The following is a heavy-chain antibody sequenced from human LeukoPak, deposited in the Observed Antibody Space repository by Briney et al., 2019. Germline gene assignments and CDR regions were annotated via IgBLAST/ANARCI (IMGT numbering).Heavy chain of an antibody. CDR2: IYPGDSDT. J-gene: IGHJ4*02. D-gene: IGHD4-17*01. CDR3: ARQYGRPFDY. V-gene: IGHV5-51*01. Sequence: ESLKISCMGSGYSFSNYWIGWVRQMPGKGLEWMGIIYPGDSDTRYSPSFQGQVTISVDESINTAYLQWSSLEASDTAMYYCARQYGRPFDYWGQGTLVTVSS. CDR1: GYSFSNYW.